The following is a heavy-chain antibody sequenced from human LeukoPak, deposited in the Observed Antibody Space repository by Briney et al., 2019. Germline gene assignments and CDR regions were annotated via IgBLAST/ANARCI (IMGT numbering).Heavy chain of an antibody. D-gene: IGHD4-23*01. V-gene: IGHV3-33*01. CDR3: ARAAVVTSPFDY. CDR2: IWYDGSNK. J-gene: IGHJ4*02. CDR1: EFTFSNYG. Sequence: GGSLRLSCAASEFTFSNYGMHWVRQAPGKGLEWVALIWYDGSNKYYADSVKGRFTISRDNSKNTLYLQMNSLRAEDTAMYYCARAAVVTSPFDYWGQGTLVTVSS.